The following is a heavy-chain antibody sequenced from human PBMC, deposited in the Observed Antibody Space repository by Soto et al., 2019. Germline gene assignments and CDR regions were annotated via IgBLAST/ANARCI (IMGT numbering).Heavy chain of an antibody. V-gene: IGHV3-23*01. CDR1: GLTFSSYP. CDR3: AKDGIRGIHIDN. J-gene: IGHJ4*02. Sequence: GQLLESGGGLVQPGGSLRLSCAASGLTFSSYPMSWVRQAPGKGLQWVSSISVSAGTTYYEDSVKGRFTNSRDNSKNTLYLQMNSLRAEDTAVYYCAKDGIRGIHIDNWGQGTLVTVSS. CDR2: ISVSAGTT.